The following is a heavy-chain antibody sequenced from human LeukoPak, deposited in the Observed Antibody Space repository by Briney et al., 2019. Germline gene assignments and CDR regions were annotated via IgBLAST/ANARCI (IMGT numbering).Heavy chain of an antibody. Sequence: GGSLRLSCAASGFTFSSNAMSWVRQAPGKGREWVSAISGSGGSTYYADSVKGRFTISRDHSKNTLYLQMNSLRAEDTAVYYCAKEYILTGYYLHWGQGTLVTVSS. J-gene: IGHJ4*02. CDR3: AKEYILTGYYLH. V-gene: IGHV3-23*01. D-gene: IGHD3-9*01. CDR1: GFTFSSNA. CDR2: ISGSGGST.